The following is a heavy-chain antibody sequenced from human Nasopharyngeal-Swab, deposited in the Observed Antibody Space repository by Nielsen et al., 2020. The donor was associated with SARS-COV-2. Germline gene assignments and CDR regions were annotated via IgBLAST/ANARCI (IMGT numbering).Heavy chain of an antibody. J-gene: IGHJ3*01. CDR1: GFTFNRLA. CDR2: ISNNGDTT. D-gene: IGHD3-9*01. Sequence: GGSLRLSCEASGFTFNRLAMSWVRQAPGQGLEWVAGISNNGDTTYYADSVEGRFSISRDNSKNKMFLQMNNLRTDETAVYYCAKAGRDISSTSEFDLWGQGTLVTVSS. V-gene: IGHV3-23*01. CDR3: AKAGRDISSTSEFDL.